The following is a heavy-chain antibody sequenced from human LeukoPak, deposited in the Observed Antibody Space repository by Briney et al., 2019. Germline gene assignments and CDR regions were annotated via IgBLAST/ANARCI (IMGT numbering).Heavy chain of an antibody. V-gene: IGHV3-74*01. CDR3: ARGGDYGDYDLDY. D-gene: IGHD4-17*01. Sequence: GGSLRPSCAASGFTFSSYWMHWVRQAPGKGLVWVSRINSDGSSTSYADSVKGRFTISRDNAKNTLYLQMNSLRAEDTAVYYCARGGDYGDYDLDYWGQGTLVTVSS. CDR1: GFTFSSYW. J-gene: IGHJ4*02. CDR2: INSDGSST.